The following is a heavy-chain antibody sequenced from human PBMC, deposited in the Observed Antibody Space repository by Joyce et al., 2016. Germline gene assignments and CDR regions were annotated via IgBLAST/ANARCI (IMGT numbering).Heavy chain of an antibody. Sequence: QVQLVQSGAAVEKPGSSVKVSCKASGGTFSSDGISWVRQAPGQGLEWMGGIIPIFGTAKFAQKFQGRVTITADESTSTAYMELSSLTSEDTAVYYCARDYYDSSGYYNYFFDYWGQGTLVTVSS. CDR2: IIPIFGTA. CDR3: ARDYYDSSGYYNYFFDY. J-gene: IGHJ4*02. D-gene: IGHD3-22*01. CDR1: GGTFSSDG. V-gene: IGHV1-69*01.